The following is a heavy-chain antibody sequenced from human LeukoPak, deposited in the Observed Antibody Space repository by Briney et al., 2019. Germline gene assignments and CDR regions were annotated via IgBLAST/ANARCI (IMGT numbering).Heavy chain of an antibody. CDR2: INSDGSTT. CDR1: DLTFSSSW. Sequence: GGSLRLSCAASDLTFSSSWMHWVRQAPGKGLVWVSHINSDGSTTSYADSVKGRFTISRDNAKNTLYLQMNSLRAEDTAVYYCARSGSYYPDAFDIWGQGTMVTVSS. J-gene: IGHJ3*02. D-gene: IGHD3-10*01. V-gene: IGHV3-74*01. CDR3: ARSGSYYPDAFDI.